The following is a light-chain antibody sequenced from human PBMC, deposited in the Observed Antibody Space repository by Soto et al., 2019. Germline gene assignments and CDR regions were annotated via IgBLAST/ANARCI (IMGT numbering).Light chain of an antibody. J-gene: IGLJ2*01. CDR1: SSNIGSNY. CDR2: RND. V-gene: IGLV1-47*01. CDR3: ASWDDTLTVLL. Sequence: QSVLTQPPSASGTPGQRVNISCSGSSSNIGSNYVYWYQQLPGTAPKLLIYRNDQRPSGVPDRFSGSKSGTSASLAIIGLRSEDEAHYHCASWDDTLTVLLFGGGTQLTVL.